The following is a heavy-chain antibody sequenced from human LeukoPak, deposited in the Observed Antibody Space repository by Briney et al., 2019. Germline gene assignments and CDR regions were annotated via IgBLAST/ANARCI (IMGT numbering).Heavy chain of an antibody. V-gene: IGHV3-21*01. CDR1: GFSFSTYS. J-gene: IGHJ6*03. CDR2: IGSGTSYT. CDR3: ARDDPSRVYYYYIDV. Sequence: PGGSLRLSCAVSGFSFSTYSFNWVPQSPGKGLEWVSSIGSGTSYTYYADSVKGRFTISRDDAKNSLYLQMDSLRAEHTGVYYCARDDPSRVYYYYIDVWGNGTTVTVSS.